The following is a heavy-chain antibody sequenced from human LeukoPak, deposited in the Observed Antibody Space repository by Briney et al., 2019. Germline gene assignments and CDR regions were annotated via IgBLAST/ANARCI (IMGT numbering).Heavy chain of an antibody. J-gene: IGHJ5*02. CDR1: GFTFSSYA. CDR3: ARGVRAPAAISYWFDP. V-gene: IGHV3-30-3*01. Sequence: PGGSLRLSCAASGFTFSSYAMHWVRQAPGKGLGWVAVISYDGSNKYYADSVKGRFTISRDNSKNTLYLQMNSLRAEDTAVYYCARGVRAPAAISYWFDPWGQGTLVTVSS. D-gene: IGHD2-2*02. CDR2: ISYDGSNK.